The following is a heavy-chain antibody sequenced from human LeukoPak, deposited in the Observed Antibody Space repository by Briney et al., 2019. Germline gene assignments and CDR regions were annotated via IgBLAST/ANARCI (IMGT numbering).Heavy chain of an antibody. V-gene: IGHV3-7*05. CDR1: GFTFSRFL. Sequence: PGGSLRLSCAASGFTFSRFLMSWVRQAPGKGLEWVANIKEDGSGKYYVDSVKGRFTISRDNAKNSLYLQMNSLRAEDTAVYYCARDREVRKWFDPWGQGTLVTVSS. D-gene: IGHD2-2*01. CDR3: ARDREVRKWFDP. J-gene: IGHJ5*02. CDR2: IKEDGSGK.